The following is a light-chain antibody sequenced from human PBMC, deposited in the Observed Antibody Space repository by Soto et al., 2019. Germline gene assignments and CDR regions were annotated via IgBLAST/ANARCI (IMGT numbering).Light chain of an antibody. V-gene: IGKV1-5*03. CDR2: EAS. J-gene: IGKJ1*01. Sequence: DIQMTQSPSTLSASVGDRVAITCRASQSIIRWLAWYQQKPGKAPKLLIYEASSLASGVPSRFSGSGSGTEFTLTINSLQPDDFATYYCQQYATFYRTFGQGTKVEFK. CDR3: QQYATFYRT. CDR1: QSIIRW.